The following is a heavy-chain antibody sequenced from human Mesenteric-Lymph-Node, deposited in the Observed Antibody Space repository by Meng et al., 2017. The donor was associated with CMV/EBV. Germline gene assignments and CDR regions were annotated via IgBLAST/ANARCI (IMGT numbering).Heavy chain of an antibody. V-gene: IGHV3-23*01. CDR1: GFTFRSYV. J-gene: IGHJ3*02. CDR2: ISGSGGSS. CDR3: AKDLGNWNHVAYDAFDM. Sequence: GESLKISCAVTGFTFRSYVVSWVRQAPGKGLEWVSGISGSGGSSYYADSVKGRFTISRDNSKNTLYLQMNSLSAEDTAVYYCAKDLGNWNHVAYDAFDMWGPGTMVTVSS. D-gene: IGHD1-14*01.